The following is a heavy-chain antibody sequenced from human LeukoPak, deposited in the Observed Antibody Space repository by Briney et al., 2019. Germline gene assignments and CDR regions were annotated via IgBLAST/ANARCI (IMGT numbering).Heavy chain of an antibody. D-gene: IGHD6-19*01. V-gene: IGHV3-21*01. J-gene: IGHJ4*02. CDR2: ISSSSSCI. CDR3: ARDRWHSSGWYTGEFDY. CDR1: GFTFSSYS. Sequence: GGSLRLSCAASGFTFSSYSMNWVRQAPGKGLEWVSSISSSSSCIYYADSVKGRFTISRDNAKNSLYLQMNSLRAEDTAVYYCARDRWHSSGWYTGEFDYWGQGTLVTVSS.